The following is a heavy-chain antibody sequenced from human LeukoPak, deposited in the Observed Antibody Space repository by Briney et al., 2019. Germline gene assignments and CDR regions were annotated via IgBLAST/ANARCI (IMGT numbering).Heavy chain of an antibody. J-gene: IGHJ6*02. D-gene: IGHD5-24*01. CDR2: ISYDGSNK. V-gene: IGHV3-30*04. Sequence: PGGSLRLSCAASGFTFSSYAMHWVRQAPGKGLEWVAVISYDGSNKYYADSAKGRFTISRDNSKNTLYLQMNSLRAEDTAVYYCARKEILYYYGMDVWGQGTTVTVSS. CDR3: ARKEILYYYGMDV. CDR1: GFTFSSYA.